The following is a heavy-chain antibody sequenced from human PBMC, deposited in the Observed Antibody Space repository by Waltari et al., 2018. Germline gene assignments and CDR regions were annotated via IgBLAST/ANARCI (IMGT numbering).Heavy chain of an antibody. J-gene: IGHJ4*02. CDR1: GFSLGTSG. CDR3: AKDAFGNTYLDH. Sequence: QVQLVESGGGVVQPGMSLRLSCAASGFSLGTSGMHWVRQAPGKGLEWVALICFGGGDSFYAGSVRGRFTISRDNSKNTLYLDINSLRLDDTAIYYCAKDAFGNTYLDHWGQGTLVTVSS. CDR2: ICFGGGDS. V-gene: IGHV3-33*06. D-gene: IGHD3-10*01.